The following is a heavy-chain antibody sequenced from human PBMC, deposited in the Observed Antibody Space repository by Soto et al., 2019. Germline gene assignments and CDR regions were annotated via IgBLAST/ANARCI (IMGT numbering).Heavy chain of an antibody. V-gene: IGHV4-30-4*01. CDR3: AAGTLPGTRFYGMDV. Sequence: TLSLTFTVCGASISSGDYFWSWIRQSPGKGLEWIGYIYDSGSSYYNPSLKSRVTMSVDTSKNQFSLKLRSVTAADTAVYYCAAGTLPGTRFYGMDVWGPGTTVTAP. CDR1: GASISSGDYF. J-gene: IGHJ6*02. CDR2: IYDSGSS. D-gene: IGHD1-7*01.